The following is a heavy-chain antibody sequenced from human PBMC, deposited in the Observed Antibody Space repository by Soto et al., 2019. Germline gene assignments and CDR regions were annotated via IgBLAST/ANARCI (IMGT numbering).Heavy chain of an antibody. Sequence: QVQLQESGPGLVKPSQTLSLTCTVSGGSISSGGYYWSWIRQHPGKGLEWIGYIYYSGSTYYNSSLKSRVTIPVDTSKNQFSLKLSSVTAADTAVYYCARGYCSSTSCPHVAYFDLWGRGTLVTVSS. D-gene: IGHD2-2*01. J-gene: IGHJ2*01. V-gene: IGHV4-31*03. CDR2: IYYSGST. CDR3: ARGYCSSTSCPHVAYFDL. CDR1: GGSISSGGYY.